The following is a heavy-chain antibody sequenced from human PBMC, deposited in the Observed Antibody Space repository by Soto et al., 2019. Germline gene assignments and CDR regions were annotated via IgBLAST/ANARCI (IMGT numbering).Heavy chain of an antibody. Sequence: QVQLVESGGGVVQPGRSLRLSCAASGFTFSSYGMHWVRQAPGKGLEWVAVIWYDGSNKYYADSVKGRFTISRDNSKNTLYLQMNSLRAEDTAVYYCARDGSGLGTVVVTYDAFDIWGQGTMVTVSS. V-gene: IGHV3-33*01. D-gene: IGHD2-2*01. CDR1: GFTFSSYG. J-gene: IGHJ3*02. CDR3: ARDGSGLGTVVVTYDAFDI. CDR2: IWYDGSNK.